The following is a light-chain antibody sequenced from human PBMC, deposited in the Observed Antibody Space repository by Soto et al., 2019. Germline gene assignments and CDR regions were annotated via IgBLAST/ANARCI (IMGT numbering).Light chain of an antibody. J-gene: IGKJ1*01. CDR2: KAS. Sequence: DIQMTQSPSTLSASVGDRVTIPCRASQSISTWLAWYQQKTGKPPKFLIYKASSLESGVPSRFSGSGSGTEFTLTISSLQPDDFATYYCQQYHTYSRTFGQGTKVDI. CDR3: QQYHTYSRT. V-gene: IGKV1-5*03. CDR1: QSISTW.